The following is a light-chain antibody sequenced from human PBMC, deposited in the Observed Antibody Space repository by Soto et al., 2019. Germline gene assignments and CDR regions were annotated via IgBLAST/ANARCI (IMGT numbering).Light chain of an antibody. CDR3: QQYNNWPET. Sequence: EIVMTQSPATLSVSPGERATLSCRASQSVSSNLAWYQQKVGQAPRVLIYDASTRATGIPGRFSGSGSGPEFTLTISSLQSEDVAVYYCQQYNNWPETFGQGTKVEIK. CDR1: QSVSSN. V-gene: IGKV3-15*01. J-gene: IGKJ1*01. CDR2: DAS.